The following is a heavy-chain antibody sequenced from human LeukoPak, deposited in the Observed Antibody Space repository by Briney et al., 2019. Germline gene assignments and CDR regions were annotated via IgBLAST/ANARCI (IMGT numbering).Heavy chain of an antibody. CDR3: AKPQESGSYHENDY. V-gene: IGHV3-30*02. D-gene: IGHD1-26*01. CDR1: GFNLRSYA. Sequence: GGSLRLSCAASGFNLRSYALHWVRQAPGGGLEWVALIRYDGSEKFYAASVKGRFTISRDNSKNTLYLQMNSLRAEDTAVYYCAKPQESGSYHENDYWGQGTLVTVSS. CDR2: IRYDGSEK. J-gene: IGHJ4*02.